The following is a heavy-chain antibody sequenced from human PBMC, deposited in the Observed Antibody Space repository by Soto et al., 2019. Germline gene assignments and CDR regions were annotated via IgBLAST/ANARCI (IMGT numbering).Heavy chain of an antibody. CDR3: ARVIAVATTDY. D-gene: IGHD6-19*01. CDR1: GFTFSSYS. J-gene: IGHJ4*02. V-gene: IGHV3-48*01. CDR2: ISSSSSTI. Sequence: HPGGSLRLSCAASGFTFSSYSMNWVRQAPGKGLEWVSYISSSSSTIYYADSVKGRFTISRDNAKNSLYLQMNSLRAEDTAVYYCARVIAVATTDYWGQGTLVTVSS.